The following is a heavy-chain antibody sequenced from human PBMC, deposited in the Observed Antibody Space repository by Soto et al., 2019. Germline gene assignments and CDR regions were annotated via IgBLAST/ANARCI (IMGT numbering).Heavy chain of an antibody. CDR1: GFTLSRYE. Sequence: GGYLRYPCAASGFTLSRYEMNWVRQAPGKGLEWVSYISSSGSTIYYADSVKGGFTISRGNAENSLYLQMNSLRAEDTAVYYCARDPIPVGTPRNYCCIVVCGQGTTLT. CDR2: ISSSGSTI. D-gene: IGHD1-26*01. V-gene: IGHV3-48*03. J-gene: IGHJ6*02. CDR3: ARDPIPVGTPRNYCCIVV.